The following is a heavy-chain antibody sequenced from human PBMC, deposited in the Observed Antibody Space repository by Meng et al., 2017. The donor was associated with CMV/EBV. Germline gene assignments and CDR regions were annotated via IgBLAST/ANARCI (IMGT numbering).Heavy chain of an antibody. CDR1: GFTLSSYA. D-gene: IGHD3-3*01. Sequence: GFTLSSYAMHWVRQAPGKGLEWVAVISYDGSNKYYADSVKGRFTISRDNSKNTLYLQMNSLRAEDTAVYYCARVLGRFLEWLPFDYWGQGTLVTVSS. J-gene: IGHJ4*02. CDR2: ISYDGSNK. V-gene: IGHV3-30-3*01. CDR3: ARVLGRFLEWLPFDY.